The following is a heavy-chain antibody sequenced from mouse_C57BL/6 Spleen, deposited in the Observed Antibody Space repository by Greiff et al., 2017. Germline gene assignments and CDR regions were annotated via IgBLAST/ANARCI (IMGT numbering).Heavy chain of an antibody. D-gene: IGHD2-1*01. V-gene: IGHV5-4*03. CDR1: GFTFSSYA. Sequence: DVKLVESGGGLVKPGGSLKLSCAASGFTFSSYAMSWVRQTPETRLEWVATISDGGSYTYYPDNVKGRFTISRDNAKNNLYLQMSHLKSEDTAMYYCARYGNYWYFDVWGTGTTVTVSS. CDR3: ARYGNYWYFDV. CDR2: ISDGGSYT. J-gene: IGHJ1*03.